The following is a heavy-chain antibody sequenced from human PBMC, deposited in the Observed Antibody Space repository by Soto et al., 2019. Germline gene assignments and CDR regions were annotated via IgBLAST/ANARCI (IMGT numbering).Heavy chain of an antibody. CDR1: GGSVRSGSYY. V-gene: IGHV4-61*01. D-gene: IGHD4-17*01. J-gene: IGHJ4*02. CDR3: ARVEDYGDYFDY. CDR2: IYYSGTT. Sequence: QVQLQESGPGLVKPSETLSLTCTVSGGSVRSGSYYWRWIRQPPGKGLEWIGYIYYSGTTNYNPSLKSRVTISVDTSKNQFSLKLSSVTAADTAVYYCARVEDYGDYFDYWGLGTLVTVSS.